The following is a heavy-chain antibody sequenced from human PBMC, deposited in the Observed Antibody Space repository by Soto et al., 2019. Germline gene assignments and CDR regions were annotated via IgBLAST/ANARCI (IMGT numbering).Heavy chain of an antibody. CDR3: ARENQGPPFLAVALDMDV. J-gene: IGHJ6*02. Sequence: GGALGLSSAASGVTFSIYEMNCVRQAPGKGLEWVSYISSSGITIYYADSVKCRFPISRDNAKHGLYLQMNSLRAEDTAGYYHARENQGPPFLAVALDMDVWGQGTTVTVSS. CDR2: ISSSGITI. V-gene: IGHV3-48*03. CDR1: GVTFSIYE. D-gene: IGHD6-19*01.